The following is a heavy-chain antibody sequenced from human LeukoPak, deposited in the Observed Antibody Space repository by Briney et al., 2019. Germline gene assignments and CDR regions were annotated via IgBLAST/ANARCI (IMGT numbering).Heavy chain of an antibody. D-gene: IGHD3-22*01. CDR1: GFTFSSYW. CDR3: ARDPYDSSGYYVHMDV. J-gene: IGHJ6*03. Sequence: GGSLRLSCAASGFTFSSYWMSWVRQAPGKGLEWVANIKQDGSEEYYVDSVKGQFTISRDNAKNSLYLQMNSLRAEDTAVYYCARDPYDSSGYYVHMDVWGKGTTVTVSS. V-gene: IGHV3-7*01. CDR2: IKQDGSEE.